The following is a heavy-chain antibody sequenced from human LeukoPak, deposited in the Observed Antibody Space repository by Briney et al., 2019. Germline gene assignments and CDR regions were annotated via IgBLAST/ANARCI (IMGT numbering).Heavy chain of an antibody. V-gene: IGHV1-69*05. CDR1: GGTFSSYA. CDR3: ATTPTRLGYCSSTSCGAFDI. D-gene: IGHD2-2*01. J-gene: IGHJ3*02. CDR2: IIPIFGTA. Sequence: GASVKVSCRASGGTFSSYAISWVRQAPGQGLEWMGGIIPIFGTANYAQKFQGRVTITTDESTSTAYMELSSLRSEDTAVYYCATTPTRLGYCSSTSCGAFDIWGQGTMVTVSS.